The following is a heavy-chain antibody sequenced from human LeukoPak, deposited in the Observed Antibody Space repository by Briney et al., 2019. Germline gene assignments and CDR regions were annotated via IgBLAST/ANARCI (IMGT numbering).Heavy chain of an antibody. D-gene: IGHD3-22*01. CDR2: VIPIFGTA. V-gene: IGHV1-69*13. Sequence: SVKVSCKASGGTFSNYATSWVRQAPGQGLEWMGEVIPIFGTANYAQKFQGRVTITADESTSTAYMELSSLRSEDTAVYYCARAPLGMIVGLDWGQGTLVTVSS. CDR3: ARAPLGMIVGLD. CDR1: GGTFSNYA. J-gene: IGHJ4*02.